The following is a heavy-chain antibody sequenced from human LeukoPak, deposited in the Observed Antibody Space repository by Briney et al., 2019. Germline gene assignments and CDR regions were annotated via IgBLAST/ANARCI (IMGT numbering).Heavy chain of an antibody. V-gene: IGHV3-11*04. CDR1: GFSFSSNY. Sequence: GGSLRLSCAASGFSFSSNYLSWVRQAPGKGLGWVSYISKAGATIYYADSVRGRFTISRDNAKNSLYLQMTSLGAEDTAVYYCARDRGGGDIIFDYWGQGTLVTVSS. CDR3: ARDRGGGDIIFDY. CDR2: ISKAGATI. D-gene: IGHD2-21*02. J-gene: IGHJ4*02.